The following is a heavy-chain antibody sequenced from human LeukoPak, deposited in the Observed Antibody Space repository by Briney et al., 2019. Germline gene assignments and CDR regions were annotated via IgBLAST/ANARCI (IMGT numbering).Heavy chain of an antibody. CDR2: INHSGTT. V-gene: IGHV4-34*01. CDR1: GGSFSDYY. Sequence: PSETLSLTCVVYGGSFSDYYWSWVRQPPGKGLEWIGEINHSGTTKYNPSRKSRLTISIHTSNNQFSLNLNSVTAADTAVYYCARGEGTLAGRRWPYYFYYYMDVWGKGTTVTISS. D-gene: IGHD6-19*01. CDR3: ARGEGTLAGRRWPYYFYYYMDV. J-gene: IGHJ6*03.